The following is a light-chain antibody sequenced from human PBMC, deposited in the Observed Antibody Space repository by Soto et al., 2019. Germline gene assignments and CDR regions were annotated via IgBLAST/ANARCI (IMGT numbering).Light chain of an antibody. CDR2: GAS. Sequence: EIVVTQAPGTLSLSTGERATLSCRASQRVSSSYLAWYQQKPGQAPRLLIYGASRRATGIPDRFSGSGSGTDFTLTISRLETEDFAVYYCQQYGSSPYTFGQGTKLEIK. V-gene: IGKV3-20*01. CDR3: QQYGSSPYT. J-gene: IGKJ2*01. CDR1: QRVSSSY.